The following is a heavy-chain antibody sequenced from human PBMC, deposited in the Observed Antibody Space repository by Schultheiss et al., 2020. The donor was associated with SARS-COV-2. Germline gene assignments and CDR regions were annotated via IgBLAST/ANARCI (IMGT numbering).Heavy chain of an antibody. Sequence: GGSLRLSCAASGFTFSSYSMNWVRQAPGKGLEWVSAISGSGGSTYYADSVKGRFTISRDNSKNTLYLQMNSLRAEDTAVYYCARGGYCSSTSCYTDFDPWGQGTLVTVSS. CDR1: GFTFSSYS. D-gene: IGHD2-2*02. CDR3: ARGGYCSSTSCYTDFDP. V-gene: IGHV3-23*01. J-gene: IGHJ5*02. CDR2: ISGSGGST.